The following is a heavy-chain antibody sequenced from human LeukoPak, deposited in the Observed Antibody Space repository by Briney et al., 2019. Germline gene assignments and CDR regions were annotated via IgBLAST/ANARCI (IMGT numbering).Heavy chain of an antibody. J-gene: IGHJ4*02. CDR1: RFKFRNYW. Sequence: GGSLRLSCVASRFKFRNYWMSWVRQAPGKGLEWVANINEAGSEKYYADSVKGRFTISRDNAQKSLFLQMNSLRADDTAVYYCVRPELPGWSVLFDFWGQGTLVTVSS. CDR3: VRPELPGWSVLFDF. V-gene: IGHV3-7*01. CDR2: INEAGSEK. D-gene: IGHD2-15*01.